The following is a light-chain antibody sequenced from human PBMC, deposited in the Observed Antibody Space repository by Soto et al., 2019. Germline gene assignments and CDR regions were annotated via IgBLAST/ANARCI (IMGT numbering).Light chain of an antibody. CDR2: GAS. J-gene: IGKJ1*01. V-gene: IGKV3-20*01. CDR3: QQYNNWPLT. Sequence: EIVLTQSPGTLSLSPGERATLSCKSSQSVSSSYLAWYQQKPGQAPRLLLYGASSRATGIPDRFSGSGSGTDCTLTISRLEPEDVAVYYCQQYNNWPLTFGQGTKVDIK. CDR1: QSVSSSY.